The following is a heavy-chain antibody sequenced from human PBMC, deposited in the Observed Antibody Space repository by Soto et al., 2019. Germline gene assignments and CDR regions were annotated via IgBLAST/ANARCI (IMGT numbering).Heavy chain of an antibody. CDR1: RFTFSSYA. J-gene: IGHJ6*02. CDR3: ARWDGAGHYYDMDV. CDR2: MSFDGSNE. V-gene: IGHV3-30-3*01. Sequence: QVQLVESGGGVVQPGRSLRLSCAASRFTFSSYAMHWVRQAPGKGLEWVAVMSFDGSNEFYADSVKGRFTISRDNSKGTLYLQMNSLRPDDTAVYYCARWDGAGHYYDMDVWGQGTTVIVSS. D-gene: IGHD1-26*01.